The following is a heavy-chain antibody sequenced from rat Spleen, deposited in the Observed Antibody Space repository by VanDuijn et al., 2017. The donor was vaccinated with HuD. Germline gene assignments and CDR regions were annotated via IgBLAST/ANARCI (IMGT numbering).Heavy chain of an antibody. CDR2: IWGNGNT. CDR3: ATSYMPFDY. J-gene: IGHJ2*01. Sequence: QVQLKESGPGLVQPSQTLSLTCTVSGFSVTSYTVSWVRQPPGKGLEWMGVIWGNGNTNYSSALKSRLSISKDTSKSQVFLKMNSLQTEDTATYYCATSYMPFDYWGQGVRVTVSS. CDR1: GFSVTSYT. V-gene: IGHV2-13*01. D-gene: IGHD1-2*01.